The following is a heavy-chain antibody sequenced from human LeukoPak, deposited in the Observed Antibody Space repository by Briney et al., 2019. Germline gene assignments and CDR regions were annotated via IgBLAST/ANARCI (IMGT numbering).Heavy chain of an antibody. CDR3: ARVGPDFLTIFGPRNWFDP. D-gene: IGHD3-3*01. J-gene: IGHJ5*02. CDR2: IIPIFGTA. V-gene: IGHV1-69*06. Sequence: SVKVSCKASGGTFSSYAISWVRQAPGQGLEWMGGIIPIFGTANYAQKFQGRVTITADKSTSTAYMELSSLRSEDTAVYYCARVGPDFLTIFGPRNWFDPWGQGTLVTVSS. CDR1: GGTFSSYA.